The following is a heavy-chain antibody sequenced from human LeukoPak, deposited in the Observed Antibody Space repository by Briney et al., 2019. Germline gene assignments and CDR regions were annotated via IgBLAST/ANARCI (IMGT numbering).Heavy chain of an antibody. CDR3: ARVNYDFWSGYSLYGMDV. Sequence: PSETLPLTCTVSGGSISSYSWSWIRQPPGKGLEWIGYIYYGGSTNYNPSLKSRVTMSVDTSKNQFSLKLSSVTAADTAVYYCARVNYDFWSGYSLYGMDVWGQGTTVTVSS. CDR2: IYYGGST. CDR1: GGSISSYS. J-gene: IGHJ6*02. V-gene: IGHV4-59*12. D-gene: IGHD3-3*01.